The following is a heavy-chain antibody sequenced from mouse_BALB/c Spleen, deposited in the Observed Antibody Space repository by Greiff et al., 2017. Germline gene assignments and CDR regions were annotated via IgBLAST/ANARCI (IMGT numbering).Heavy chain of an antibody. CDR2: ISSGGSYT. Sequence: DVKLVESGGGLVKPGGSLKLSCAASGFTFSSYAMSWVRQSPEKRLEWVAEISSGGSYTYYPDTVTGRFTISRDNAKNTLYLEMSSLRSEDTAMYYCARRYDGDYAMDYWGQGTSVTVSS. D-gene: IGHD2-14*01. CDR1: GFTFSSYA. J-gene: IGHJ4*01. CDR3: ARRYDGDYAMDY. V-gene: IGHV5-9-4*01.